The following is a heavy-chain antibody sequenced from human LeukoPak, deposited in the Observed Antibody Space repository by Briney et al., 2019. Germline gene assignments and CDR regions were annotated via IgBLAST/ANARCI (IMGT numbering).Heavy chain of an antibody. CDR1: GYTFTSYD. CDR2: MNPNSGNT. D-gene: IGHD2/OR15-2a*01. Sequence: ASVRVSCKASGYTFTSYDINWVRQATGQGLEWMGWMNPNSGNTGYAQKFQGRVTMTRNTSISTAYMELSSLRSEDTAVYYCARGHLRPLECYYYYYMDVWGKGTTVTVSS. CDR3: ARGHLRPLECYYYYYMDV. V-gene: IGHV1-8*01. J-gene: IGHJ6*03.